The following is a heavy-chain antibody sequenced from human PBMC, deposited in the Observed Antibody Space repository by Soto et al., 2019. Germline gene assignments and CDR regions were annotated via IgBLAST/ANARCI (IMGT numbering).Heavy chain of an antibody. CDR3: ARDRRDGYKPFDY. Sequence: QVQLVESGGGVVQPGRSLRLSCAASGFTFSSYAMHWVRQAPGKGLEWVAVISYDGSNKYYADSVKGRFTISRDNSKNTLYLQMNSLRAEDTAVYYCARDRRDGYKPFDYWGQGTLVTVSS. J-gene: IGHJ4*02. D-gene: IGHD5-12*01. CDR2: ISYDGSNK. CDR1: GFTFSSYA. V-gene: IGHV3-30-3*01.